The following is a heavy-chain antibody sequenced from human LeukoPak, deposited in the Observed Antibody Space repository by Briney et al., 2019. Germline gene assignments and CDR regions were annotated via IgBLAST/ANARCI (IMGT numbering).Heavy chain of an antibody. J-gene: IGHJ5*02. CDR3: ARGFAKYSNTWYVSGWFDP. V-gene: IGHV4-59*01. D-gene: IGHD6-13*01. Sequence: SETLSLTCTVSGASITSYYLSWIRQPPGKGLEWIGYIYYSGSTNYNPSLKSRVSISVDTSKNQFSLKLTSVTAADTAIYYCARGFAKYSNTWYVSGWFDPWGQGTLVTVSS. CDR1: GASITSYY. CDR2: IYYSGST.